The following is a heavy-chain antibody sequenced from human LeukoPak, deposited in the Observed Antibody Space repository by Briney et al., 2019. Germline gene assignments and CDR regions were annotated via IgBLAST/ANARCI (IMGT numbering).Heavy chain of an antibody. Sequence: SVKVSCKASGGTFSSYAISWVRQAPGQGLEWMGRIIPIFGIANYAQKFQGRVTITADKSTSTAYMELSSLRSEDTAVYCCARATYYYDSSGYSDAFDIWGQGTMVTVSS. D-gene: IGHD3-22*01. CDR3: ARATYYYDSSGYSDAFDI. CDR2: IIPIFGIA. J-gene: IGHJ3*02. CDR1: GGTFSSYA. V-gene: IGHV1-69*04.